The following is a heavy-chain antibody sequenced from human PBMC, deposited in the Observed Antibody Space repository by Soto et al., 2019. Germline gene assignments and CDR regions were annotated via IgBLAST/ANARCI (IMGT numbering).Heavy chain of an antibody. Sequence: QVQLVQSGAEAKKPGSSVKVSCKASGGTFSSSAISWLRQAPGQGLEWMGGINPMFGTADNAQKFQGRVTITADESTSTAYMELSSLRSEDTATYYCARIGDRSWFDSWGQGTLVTVSS. CDR1: GGTFSSSA. CDR2: INPMFGTA. V-gene: IGHV1-69*01. J-gene: IGHJ5*01. D-gene: IGHD2-15*01. CDR3: ARIGDRSWFDS.